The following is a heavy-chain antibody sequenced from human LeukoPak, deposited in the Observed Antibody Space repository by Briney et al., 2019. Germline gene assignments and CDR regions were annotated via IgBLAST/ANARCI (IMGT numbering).Heavy chain of an antibody. CDR1: GGSISSGSYY. Sequence: SQTLSLTCTVSGGSISSGSYYWSWIRQPAGKGLEWIGRIYTSGSTYYNPSLKSRVTISVDTSKNQFSLKLSSVTAADTAVYYCARIVVVVAATSYWFDPWGQGTLVTVSS. CDR3: ARIVVVVAATSYWFDP. V-gene: IGHV4-61*02. D-gene: IGHD2-15*01. J-gene: IGHJ5*02. CDR2: IYTSGST.